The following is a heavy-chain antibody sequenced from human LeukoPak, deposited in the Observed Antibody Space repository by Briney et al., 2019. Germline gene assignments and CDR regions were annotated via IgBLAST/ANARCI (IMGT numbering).Heavy chain of an antibody. Sequence: KPSETLSLTCAVYGGSFSGYYWSWIRQPPGKGLEWIGEINHSGSTNYNPSLKSRVTISVDTSKNQFSLKLSSVTAADTAVYYCARSPSDGNNYLGLDAFDIWGQGTMVTVSS. D-gene: IGHD5-24*01. CDR2: INHSGST. CDR3: ARSPSDGNNYLGLDAFDI. V-gene: IGHV4-34*01. CDR1: GGSFSGYY. J-gene: IGHJ3*02.